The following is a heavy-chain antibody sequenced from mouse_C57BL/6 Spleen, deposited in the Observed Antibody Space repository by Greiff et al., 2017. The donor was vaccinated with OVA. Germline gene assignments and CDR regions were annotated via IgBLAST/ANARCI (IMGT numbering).Heavy chain of an antibody. D-gene: IGHD2-5*01. J-gene: IGHJ2*01. CDR3: ARKDSNLDY. V-gene: IGHV1-81*01. CDR1: GYTFTSYG. CDR2: IYPRSGNT. Sequence: VKLVESGAELARPGASVKLSCKASGYTFTSYGISWVKQRTGQGLEWIGEIYPRSGNTYYNEKFKGKATLTADKSSSTAYMELRSLTSEDSAVYFCARKDSNLDYWGQGTTLTVSS.